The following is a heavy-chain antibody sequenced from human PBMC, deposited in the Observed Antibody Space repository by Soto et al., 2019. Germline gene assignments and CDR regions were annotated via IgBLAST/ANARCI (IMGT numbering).Heavy chain of an antibody. CDR3: ARGGGVGVAGSAAFDM. CDR2: INPATGAA. V-gene: IGHV1-2*02. D-gene: IGHD3-3*01. CDR1: GYPVTAYY. Sequence: QLHLVQSGAVVKKPGASATVSCSASGYPVTAYYMHWVRQAPGRGLEWMGGINPATGAAKYTQTFQGRVTMTRETSTGTVFMELSGLTSEDTAVFYCARGGGVGVAGSAAFDMWGQGTLVTVSS. J-gene: IGHJ3*02.